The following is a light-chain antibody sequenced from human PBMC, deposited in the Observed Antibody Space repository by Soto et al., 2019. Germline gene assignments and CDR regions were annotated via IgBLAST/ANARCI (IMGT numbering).Light chain of an antibody. J-gene: IGKJ3*01. Sequence: DMPMTQSPSSLSASVGDRVTITCRASQSISTDLNWYQQKPGKAPKLLIYDASSLQGGVPSRFGGSGSGADFTLTITSLQPEDFATYYCQQSFSTPFSFGPGTKVDIK. CDR2: DAS. V-gene: IGKV1-39*01. CDR3: QQSFSTPFS. CDR1: QSISTD.